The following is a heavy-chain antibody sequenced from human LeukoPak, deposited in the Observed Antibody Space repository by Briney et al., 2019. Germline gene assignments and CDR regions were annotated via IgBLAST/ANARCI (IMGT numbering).Heavy chain of an antibody. V-gene: IGHV4-30-4*08. CDR3: ARDQGYDILTGRIDAFDI. CDR1: GGSISSGDYY. Sequence: SETLSLTCTVSGGSISSGDYYWSWIRQPPGKGLEWIGYIYYSGSTYYNPSLKSRVTISVDKSKNQFSLKLSSVTAADTAVYYCARDQGYDILTGRIDAFDIWGQGTMVTVSS. CDR2: IYYSGST. D-gene: IGHD3-9*01. J-gene: IGHJ3*02.